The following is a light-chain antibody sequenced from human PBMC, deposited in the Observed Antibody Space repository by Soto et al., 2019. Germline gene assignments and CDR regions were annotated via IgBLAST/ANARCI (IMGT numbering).Light chain of an antibody. J-gene: IGKJ4*01. CDR3: QRYNNWPLT. CDR2: GAS. V-gene: IGKV3-15*01. Sequence: TVMTQSPATLSVSPGEGATLSFRATESINQNLAWYQQKPGQAPRLLIYGASSRATGVPARFSGSRSGTEFTLTINSLQSEDFAVYYCQRYNNWPLTFGGGTKVDIK. CDR1: ESINQN.